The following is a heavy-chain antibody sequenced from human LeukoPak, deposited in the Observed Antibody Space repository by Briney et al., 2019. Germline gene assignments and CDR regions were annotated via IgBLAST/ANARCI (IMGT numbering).Heavy chain of an antibody. CDR1: GFTFSSYS. Sequence: GGSLRLSCAASGFTFSSYSMNWVRQAPGKGLEWVSSISSSSSYIYYADSVKGRFTISRDNAKNSLYLQMNSLRAEDTAVYYCARDSVRVGYGSGSLPFYWGQGTLVTASS. CDR3: ARDSVRVGYGSGSLPFY. J-gene: IGHJ4*02. V-gene: IGHV3-21*01. CDR2: ISSSSSYI. D-gene: IGHD3-10*01.